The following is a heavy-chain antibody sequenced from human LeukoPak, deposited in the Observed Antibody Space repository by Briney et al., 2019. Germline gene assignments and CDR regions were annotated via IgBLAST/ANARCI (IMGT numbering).Heavy chain of an antibody. V-gene: IGHV4-61*02. D-gene: IGHD6-19*01. J-gene: IGHJ6*04. CDR2: IYTSGST. CDR3: ARVGGSALDV. CDR1: GGSISSSSYY. Sequence: SETLSLTCTVSGGSISSSSYYWSWIRQPAGKGLEWIGRIYTSGSTNYNPSLKSRVTMSVDTSKNQFSLKLSSVTAADTAVYYCARVGGSALDVWGKGTTVTISS.